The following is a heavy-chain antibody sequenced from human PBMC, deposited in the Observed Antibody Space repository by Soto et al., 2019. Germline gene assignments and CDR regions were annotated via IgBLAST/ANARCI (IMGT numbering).Heavy chain of an antibody. J-gene: IGHJ4*02. CDR3: ARYPGGFPDY. D-gene: IGHD5-12*01. Sequence: VQLVQSGAEVKKPGASVKVSCKASGYSFTSYGISWVRQAPGQGLEWMGWISDYDGNRKYAQKFQGRVTMTTDTSPSTADMELRSLRSDGTYGYASARYPGGFPDYFGQGSLVTVSS. CDR2: ISDYDGNR. V-gene: IGHV1-18*01. CDR1: GYSFTSYG.